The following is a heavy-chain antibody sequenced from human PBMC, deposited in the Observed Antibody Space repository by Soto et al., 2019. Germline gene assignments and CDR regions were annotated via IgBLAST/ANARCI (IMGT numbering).Heavy chain of an antibody. J-gene: IGHJ3*02. CDR2: ISWNSGSI. Sequence: GGSLRLSCAASGFTFDDYAMHWVRQAPGKGLEWVSGISWNSGSIGYADSVKGRFTISRDNAKNSLYLQMNSLRAEDTALYYCAKGLYGSGSYYTAFDIWGQGTMVTVSS. CDR3: AKGLYGSGSYYTAFDI. D-gene: IGHD3-10*01. V-gene: IGHV3-9*01. CDR1: GFTFDDYA.